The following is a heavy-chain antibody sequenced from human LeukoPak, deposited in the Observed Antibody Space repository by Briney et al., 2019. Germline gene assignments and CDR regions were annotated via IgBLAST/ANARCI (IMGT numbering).Heavy chain of an antibody. D-gene: IGHD1-26*01. CDR3: AKDLRGATTLGYY. CDR2: ISYDGSNK. Sequence: GGSLRLSCAASGFTFSSYGMHWVRQAPGKGLEWVAVISYDGSNKYYADSVKGRFTISRDNSKNTLYLQMNSLRAEDTAVYYCAKDLRGATTLGYYWGQGTLVTVSS. V-gene: IGHV3-30*18. CDR1: GFTFSSYG. J-gene: IGHJ4*02.